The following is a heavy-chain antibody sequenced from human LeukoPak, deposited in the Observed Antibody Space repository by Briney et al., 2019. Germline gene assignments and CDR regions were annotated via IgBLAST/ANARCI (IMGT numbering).Heavy chain of an antibody. Sequence: ASVKVSCTVSGFTFTADGITWVPQAPGHRLGWLGWISAYNGNTHYAKNLQGRVTMTTDTSTSRAYMELRGLRSDDPAVYYCARDLDILTAYYSGYWGQGTLVTVSS. J-gene: IGHJ4*02. D-gene: IGHD3-9*01. CDR3: ARDLDILTAYYSGY. CDR1: GFTFTADG. CDR2: ISAYNGNT. V-gene: IGHV1-18*04.